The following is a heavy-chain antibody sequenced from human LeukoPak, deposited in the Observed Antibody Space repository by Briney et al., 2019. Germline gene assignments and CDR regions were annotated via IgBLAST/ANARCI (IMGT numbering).Heavy chain of an antibody. V-gene: IGHV3-7*01. CDR2: IKPDGSAT. Sequence: PGGSLRLSCAASGFTFSSNWMSWVRQAPGKGLEWVSNIKPDGSATYYVDSVKGRFTISRDSTNNSLYLQMNSLRAEDTAVYYCARDSNIVSSSRDYWGQGTLVTVSP. CDR3: ARDSNIVSSSRDY. CDR1: GFTFSSNW. J-gene: IGHJ4*02. D-gene: IGHD5/OR15-5a*01.